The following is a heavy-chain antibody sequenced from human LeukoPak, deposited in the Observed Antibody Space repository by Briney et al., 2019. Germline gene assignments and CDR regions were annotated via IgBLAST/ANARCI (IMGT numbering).Heavy chain of an antibody. CDR3: ARGQRRDGYKGYFDY. J-gene: IGHJ4*02. CDR2: INPSGGST. Sequence: ASVTVSCKASGYTFISYYMHWVRQAPGQGLEWMGIINPSGGSTSYAQKFQGRVTMTRDTSTSTVYMELSSLRSEDTAVYYCARGQRRDGYKGYFDYWGQGTLVTASS. CDR1: GYTFISYY. V-gene: IGHV1-46*01. D-gene: IGHD5-24*01.